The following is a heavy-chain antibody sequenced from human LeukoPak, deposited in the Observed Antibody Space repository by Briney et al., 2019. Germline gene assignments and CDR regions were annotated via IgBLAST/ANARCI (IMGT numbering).Heavy chain of an antibody. Sequence: PGGSLRLSCAASGFTFDDYTMHWVRQAPGKGLEWVSLISWDGGSTYYADSVKGRFTISRDNSKNSLYLQMNSLRTEDTALYYCAELTRGYDQRDIDYWGQGTLVTVSS. V-gene: IGHV3-43*01. CDR3: AELTRGYDQRDIDY. J-gene: IGHJ4*02. D-gene: IGHD5-12*01. CDR1: GFTFDDYT. CDR2: ISWDGGST.